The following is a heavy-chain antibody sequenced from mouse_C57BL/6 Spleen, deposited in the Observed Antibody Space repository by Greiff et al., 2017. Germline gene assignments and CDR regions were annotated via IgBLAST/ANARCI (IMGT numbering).Heavy chain of an antibody. CDR2: INPNNGGT. D-gene: IGHD3-2*02. CDR1: GYTFTDYN. CDR3: ARTYSSGVALYAMGY. J-gene: IGHJ4*01. V-gene: IGHV1-18*01. Sequence: EVQLQQSGPELVKPGASVKIPCKASGYTFTDYNMDWVKQSHGKSLEWIGDINPNNGGTIYNQKFKGKATLTVDKSSSTAYMELRSLTSEDTAVYYCARTYSSGVALYAMGYWGQGTSVTVSS.